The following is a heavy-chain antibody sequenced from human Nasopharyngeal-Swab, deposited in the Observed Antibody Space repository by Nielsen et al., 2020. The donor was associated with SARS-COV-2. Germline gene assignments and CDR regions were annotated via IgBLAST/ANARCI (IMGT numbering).Heavy chain of an antibody. Sequence: GESLKISCAASGFTFSNAWMSWVRQAPGKGLEWVGRITSKTDGGTTDYAAHVKGRFTISRDDSKNTLYLQMNSLKTEDTAVYYCVSGVSDWSITIFGVVVSSFDYWGQGTLVTVSS. CDR2: ITSKTDGGTT. V-gene: IGHV3-15*01. J-gene: IGHJ4*02. D-gene: IGHD3-3*01. CDR3: VSGVSDWSITIFGVVVSSFDY. CDR1: GFTFSNAW.